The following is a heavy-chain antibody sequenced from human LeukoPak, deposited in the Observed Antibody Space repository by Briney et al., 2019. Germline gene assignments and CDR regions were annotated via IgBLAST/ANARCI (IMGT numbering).Heavy chain of an antibody. D-gene: IGHD3-9*01. CDR1: GHTFTDYY. J-gene: IGHJ3*02. CDR2: IHPNSGGT. CDR3: ARVPEYFDWLLPFDI. Sequence: GASVKVSCKASGHTFTDYYVHWVRQAPGQGLEWMGWIHPNSGGTNYAQKFQGRVTMTRDTSISKAYMELSRLRSDDTAVYYCARVPEYFDWLLPFDIWGQGTMVTVSS. V-gene: IGHV1-2*02.